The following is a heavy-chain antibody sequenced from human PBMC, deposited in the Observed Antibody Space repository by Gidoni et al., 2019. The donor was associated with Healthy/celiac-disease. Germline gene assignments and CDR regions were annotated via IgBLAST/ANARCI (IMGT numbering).Heavy chain of an antibody. V-gene: IGHV3-74*01. J-gene: IGHJ4*02. D-gene: IGHD5-12*01. CDR2: INRDGSST. Sequence: EVQLVESGGGLVQPGGSLRLSCAASGFPFSSYWMHWVRQAPGKGLVWVSRINRDGSSTSYADSVKGRFTISRDNAKNTLYLQMNSLRAEDTAVYYCASSGYDPYYFDYWGQGTLVTVSS. CDR3: ASSGYDPYYFDY. CDR1: GFPFSSYW.